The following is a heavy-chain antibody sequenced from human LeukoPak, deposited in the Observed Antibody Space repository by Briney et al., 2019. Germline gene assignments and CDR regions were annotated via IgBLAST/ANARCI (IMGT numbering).Heavy chain of an antibody. CDR2: IYHSGST. Sequence: PSETLSLTCAVSGGSISSGGYSWSWIRQPPGKGLEWIGYIYHSGSTYYNPSLKSRVTISVDRSKNQFSLKLSSVTAADTAVYYCASGKYYDSSGYRYYFDYWGQGTLVTVSS. J-gene: IGHJ4*02. CDR3: ASGKYYDSSGYRYYFDY. CDR1: GGSISSGGYS. V-gene: IGHV4-30-2*01. D-gene: IGHD3-22*01.